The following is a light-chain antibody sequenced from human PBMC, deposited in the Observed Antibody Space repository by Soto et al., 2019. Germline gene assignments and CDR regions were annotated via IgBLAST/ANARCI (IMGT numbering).Light chain of an antibody. J-gene: IGKJ1*01. CDR2: GAS. CDR1: QSVSSD. V-gene: IGKV3-15*01. Sequence: EFVLTQSPGTLSLSLGGRATLSCRASQSVSSDFAWYQQKPGQAPRLLIYGASSRATGIPARFSGSGSGTEFTLTISSLQPEDFATYHCQQLSSYPVTCGKGTKGDIK. CDR3: QQLSSYPVT.